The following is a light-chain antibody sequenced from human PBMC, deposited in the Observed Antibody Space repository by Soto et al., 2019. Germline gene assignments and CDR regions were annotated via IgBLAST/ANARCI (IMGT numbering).Light chain of an antibody. V-gene: IGKV3-20*01. J-gene: IGKJ3*01. CDR2: GAS. Sequence: VVLTQSPATLSLSPGEPATLSCRASRDVYINALAWYQQKPGRTPTLLIYGASTRATGIPDRFRATGSGTAFSLTISRVEPEDFAVYYCQHYGASPFPLGPGTRVEI. CDR3: QHYGASPFP. CDR1: RDVYINA.